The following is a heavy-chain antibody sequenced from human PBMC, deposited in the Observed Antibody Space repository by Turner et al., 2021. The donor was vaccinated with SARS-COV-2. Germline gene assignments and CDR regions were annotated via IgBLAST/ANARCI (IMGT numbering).Heavy chain of an antibody. V-gene: IGHV3-21*01. CDR3: ARVIRWVDDFWSGYYPGALDY. CDR1: GFTFSSYS. J-gene: IGHJ4*02. Sequence: EVQLVESGGSLVKPGGSLRLSCSASGFTFSSYSMTWVRQAPGKGLEWVSSISGTGSYIYYADSVKGRFTISRDNAKNSLYLQMNSLRAEDAAVFYCARVIRWVDDFWSGYYPGALDYWGQGTLVTVSS. CDR2: ISGTGSYI. D-gene: IGHD3-3*01.